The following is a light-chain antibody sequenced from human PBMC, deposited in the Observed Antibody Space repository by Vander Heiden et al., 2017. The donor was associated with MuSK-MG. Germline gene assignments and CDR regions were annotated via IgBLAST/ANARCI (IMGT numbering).Light chain of an antibody. CDR3: QQRSNWPLIT. CDR2: DAS. Sequence: EIVLTQSPATLSLSPGERATLSCRASQSVSSYLAWYQQKPGQAPRLLIYDASNRATGIPARFSGSGSGTDFTLTISSLEPEDSAVYYCQQRSNWPLITFGQGTQLEIK. V-gene: IGKV3-11*01. J-gene: IGKJ5*01. CDR1: QSVSSY.